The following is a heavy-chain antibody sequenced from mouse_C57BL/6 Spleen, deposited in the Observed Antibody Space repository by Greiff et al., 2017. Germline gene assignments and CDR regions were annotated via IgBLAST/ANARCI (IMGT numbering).Heavy chain of an antibody. CDR3: ASEGGAQAPPWFAY. CDR2: IDPSDSET. J-gene: IGHJ3*01. D-gene: IGHD3-2*02. CDR1: GYTFTSYW. V-gene: IGHV1-52*01. Sequence: QVQLQQPGAELVRPGSSVKLSCKASGYTFTSYWMHWVKQRPIQGLEWIGNIDPSDSETHYNQKFKDKATLTVDKSSSTAYMQLSSLTSEDSAVYYCASEGGAQAPPWFAYWGQGTLVTVSA.